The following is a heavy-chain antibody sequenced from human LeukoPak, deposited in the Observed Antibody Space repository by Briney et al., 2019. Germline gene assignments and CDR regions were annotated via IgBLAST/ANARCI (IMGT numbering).Heavy chain of an antibody. CDR3: ARQTRLGSSCSPMVGFDP. V-gene: IGHV5-51*01. CDR1: GSPFTSYW. J-gene: IGHJ5*02. D-gene: IGHD6-13*01. CDR2: IYTGDADT. Sequence: GGSLQISCQGSGSPFTSYWSGGVRRLPGKGREWMGIIYTGDADTKYSPSCEGQVTISADKSNSTAYLQWSSLTASDTAMYYCARQTRLGSSCSPMVGFDPWGQGTLVTVSP.